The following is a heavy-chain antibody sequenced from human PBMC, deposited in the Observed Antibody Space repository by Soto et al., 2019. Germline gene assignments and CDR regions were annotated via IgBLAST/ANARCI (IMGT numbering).Heavy chain of an antibody. V-gene: IGHV3-15*01. CDR3: TTVATAVAGPFDY. Sequence: AGGSLRLSCAASGFTFSNAWMSWVRQAPGKELEWVGRIKSKTDGGTTDYAAPVKGRFTISRDDSKNTLYLQMNSLKTEDTAVYYCTTVATAVAGPFDYWGQGTLVTVSS. CDR2: IKSKTDGGTT. CDR1: GFTFSNAW. D-gene: IGHD6-19*01. J-gene: IGHJ4*02.